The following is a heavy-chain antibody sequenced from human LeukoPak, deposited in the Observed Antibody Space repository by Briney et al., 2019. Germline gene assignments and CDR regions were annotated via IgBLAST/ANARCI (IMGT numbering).Heavy chain of an antibody. CDR1: GFTFSSYE. D-gene: IGHD5-12*01. V-gene: IGHV3-48*03. CDR2: ISSGGSTI. Sequence: GGSLRLSCAASGFTFSSYEMNWVRQAPGKGLEWVSYISSGGSTIYYADSVKGRFTISRDDAKKSLYLQMNSPRAEDTAVYYCARFRGYSGYSFDYWGQGTLVTVSS. CDR3: ARFRGYSGYSFDY. J-gene: IGHJ4*02.